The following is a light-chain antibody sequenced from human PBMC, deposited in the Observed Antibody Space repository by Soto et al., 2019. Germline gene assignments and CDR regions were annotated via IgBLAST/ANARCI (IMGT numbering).Light chain of an antibody. J-gene: IGKJ1*01. Sequence: EIVMTPSPATLSVSPGERATLSCRASQSVSSNLAWYQQKPGQAPRLLIYGASTRATGIPARFSGSGSGTEFTLTISSLQSEEYAVYYCQQYNNWPPWTFGQGTKVDIK. CDR1: QSVSSN. CDR2: GAS. CDR3: QQYNNWPPWT. V-gene: IGKV3-15*01.